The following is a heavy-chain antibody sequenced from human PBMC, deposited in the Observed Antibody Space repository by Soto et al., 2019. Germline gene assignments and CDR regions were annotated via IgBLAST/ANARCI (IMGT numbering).Heavy chain of an antibody. J-gene: IGHJ5*02. V-gene: IGHV2-5*02. CDR3: VRKRGITMIVTPFDP. D-gene: IGHD3-22*01. CDR1: GFSLSTSGVG. CDR2: IYWDDDK. Sequence: QITLKESGPTLVKPTQTLTLTCTFSGFSLSTSGVGVGWIRQPPGKALEWLALIYWDDDKRYSPSLKSRLTITKDTSKNQVVLTMTNMDPVDTATYYCVRKRGITMIVTPFDPWGQGTLVTVSS.